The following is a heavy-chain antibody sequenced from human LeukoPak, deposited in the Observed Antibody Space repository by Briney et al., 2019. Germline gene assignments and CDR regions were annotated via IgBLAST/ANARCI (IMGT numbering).Heavy chain of an antibody. CDR2: IYDSGST. CDR1: GGSIRSSYYY. V-gene: IGHV4-39*01. D-gene: IGHD6-13*01. Sequence: PSETLSLTCTVSGGSIRSSYYYWGWIRQPPGKRLEWIGSIYDSGSTYYNPSLKNRVTISVDTSKNQFSLKLSSVTAADTAVYYCARLPSSSGDWFDPWGQGTLVTVSS. CDR3: ARLPSSSGDWFDP. J-gene: IGHJ5*02.